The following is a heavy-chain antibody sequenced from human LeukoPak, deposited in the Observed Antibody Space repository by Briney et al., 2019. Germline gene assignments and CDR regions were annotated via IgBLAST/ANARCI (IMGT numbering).Heavy chain of an antibody. CDR3: AKDMGDFWSGMPFDY. Sequence: GGSLRLSCAASGFTFDDYAMHWVRQAPGKGLEWVSGISWNSGSIGYADSVKGRFTISGDNAKNSLYLQMNSLRAEDMALYYCAKDMGDFWSGMPFDYWGQGTLVTVSS. J-gene: IGHJ4*02. D-gene: IGHD3-3*01. V-gene: IGHV3-9*03. CDR1: GFTFDDYA. CDR2: ISWNSGSI.